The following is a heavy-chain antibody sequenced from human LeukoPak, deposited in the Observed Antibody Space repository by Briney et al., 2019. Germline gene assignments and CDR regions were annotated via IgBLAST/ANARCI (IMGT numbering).Heavy chain of an antibody. CDR1: GYTFTSYA. D-gene: IGHD2-15*01. Sequence: PEASVKVSCKASGYTFTSYAMNWVRQAPGQGLEWMGWINTNTGNPTYAQGFTGRFVFSLDTSVSTAYLQISSLKAEDTAVYYCARKSVAATPRDIVYQYSYMDVWGKGTTVTVSS. J-gene: IGHJ6*03. CDR2: INTNTGNP. V-gene: IGHV7-4-1*02. CDR3: ARKSVAATPRDIVYQYSYMDV.